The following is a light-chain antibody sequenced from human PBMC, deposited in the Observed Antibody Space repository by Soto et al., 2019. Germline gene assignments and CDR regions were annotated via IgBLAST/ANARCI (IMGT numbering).Light chain of an antibody. CDR3: QSYDRSLRGVV. V-gene: IGLV1-40*01. CDR2: GST. Sequence: QSVLTQPPSVSGAPGLRVTISCTGNISNIGAGYDVHWYQQLLGTAPKLLIYGSTNRPSGVPDRFSGSRSGTSASLAITGLQAEDEADYSCQSYDRSLRGVVFGGGTKLPVL. J-gene: IGLJ3*02. CDR1: ISNIGAGYD.